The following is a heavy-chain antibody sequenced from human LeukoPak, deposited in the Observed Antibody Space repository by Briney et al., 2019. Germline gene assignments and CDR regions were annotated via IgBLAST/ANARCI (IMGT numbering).Heavy chain of an antibody. CDR3: AVSSGYCSGGSCYFDY. D-gene: IGHD2-15*01. Sequence: SETLSLTCTVSGGSISSGSYYWSWIRQHPGKGLEWIGYIYYSGSTYYNPSLKSRVTISVDTSKNQFSLKLSSVTAADTAVYYCAVSSGYCSGGSCYFDYWGQGTLVTVSS. J-gene: IGHJ4*02. CDR1: GGSISSGSYY. CDR2: IYYSGST. V-gene: IGHV4-31*03.